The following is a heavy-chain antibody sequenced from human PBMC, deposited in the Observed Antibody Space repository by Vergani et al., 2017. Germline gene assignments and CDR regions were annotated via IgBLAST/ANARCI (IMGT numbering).Heavy chain of an antibody. Sequence: QVQLVQSGAEVKKPGASVKVSCKASGYTFTSYYMHWVRQAPGQGLAWMGIINPNSGGTNYAQKFQGRVTMTRDTSISTAYMELSRLRSDDTAVYYCARDRGVPGPPGKFDYWGQGTLVTVSS. CDR3: ARDRGVPGPPGKFDY. J-gene: IGHJ4*02. V-gene: IGHV1-2*02. CDR2: INPNSGGT. D-gene: IGHD1-1*01. CDR1: GYTFTSYY.